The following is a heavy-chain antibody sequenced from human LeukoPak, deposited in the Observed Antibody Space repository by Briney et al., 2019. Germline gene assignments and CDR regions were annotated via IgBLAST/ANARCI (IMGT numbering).Heavy chain of an antibody. D-gene: IGHD2-15*01. CDR2: INPNSGGT. J-gene: IGHJ4*02. CDR3: ARVRCSGGSCYTPAGGYFDY. CDR1: GYTFTSYD. Sequence: ASVKVSCRASGYTFTSYDINWVRQATGQGLEWMGWINPNSGGTNYAQKFQGRVTMTRDTSISTAYMELSRLRSDDTAVYYCARVRCSGGSCYTPAGGYFDYWGQGTLVTVSS. V-gene: IGHV1-2*02.